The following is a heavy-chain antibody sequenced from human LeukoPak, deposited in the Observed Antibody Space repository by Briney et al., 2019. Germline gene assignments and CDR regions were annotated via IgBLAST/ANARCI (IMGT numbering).Heavy chain of an antibody. D-gene: IGHD2-2*02. Sequence: ASVKVSCKASGYTFTSYGISWVRQAPGQGLEWMGWISAYNGNTNYAQKLQGRVTMTTDTSTSTAYMELRSLRSDDTAVYYCATDIIVVPAAIRDYWGQGTLVTVSS. CDR1: GYTFTSYG. CDR3: ATDIIVVPAAIRDY. V-gene: IGHV1-18*01. CDR2: ISAYNGNT. J-gene: IGHJ4*02.